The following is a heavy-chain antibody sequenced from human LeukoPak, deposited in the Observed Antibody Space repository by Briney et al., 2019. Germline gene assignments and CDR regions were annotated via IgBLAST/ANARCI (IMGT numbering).Heavy chain of an antibody. Sequence: GGSLRLSCAASGSTFSRYAMSWVRQAPGKGLEWLSAISESDGSTYYADSVRGRFTISRDNSKNTLYLQMNSLGADDTAVYFCAKDISQGYTFGSIEEDYWGQGTLVTVSS. D-gene: IGHD5-18*01. V-gene: IGHV3-23*01. CDR3: AKDISQGYTFGSIEEDY. CDR1: GSTFSRYA. J-gene: IGHJ4*02. CDR2: ISESDGST.